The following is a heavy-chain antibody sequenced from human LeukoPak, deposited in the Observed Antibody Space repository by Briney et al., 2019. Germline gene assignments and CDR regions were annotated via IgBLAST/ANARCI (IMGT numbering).Heavy chain of an antibody. CDR2: INPSGGGT. D-gene: IGHD3-22*01. J-gene: IGHJ4*02. Sequence: GASVKVSCKASGYTFTTYYMHWARQAPGQGLEWMGIINPSGGGTTYAQKFQGRVTMTRDMSTSTVYMELSSLRSEDTAVYYCARDQCSSGYCYYFDYWGQGTLVTASS. CDR1: GYTFTTYY. CDR3: ARDQCSSGYCYYFDY. V-gene: IGHV1-46*01.